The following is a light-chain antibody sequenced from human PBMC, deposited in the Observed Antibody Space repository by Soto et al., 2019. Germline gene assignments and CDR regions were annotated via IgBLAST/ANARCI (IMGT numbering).Light chain of an antibody. J-gene: IGKJ1*01. V-gene: IGKV3-20*01. Sequence: EIVLTQSPGTLSLSPGERATLSGRASQSVSSSYLAWYQQKPGQAPKLLIYAASSRATGIPDRFSGSGSGTDFTLIISRLEPEDFAVYYCQQYGNSPWTFGQGTKVEIK. CDR1: QSVSSSY. CDR2: AAS. CDR3: QQYGNSPWT.